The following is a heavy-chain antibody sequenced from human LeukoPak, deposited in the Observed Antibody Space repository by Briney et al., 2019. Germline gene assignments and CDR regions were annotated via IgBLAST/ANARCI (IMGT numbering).Heavy chain of an antibody. CDR1: GFTFSPSG. CDR2: ITSDGSGQ. D-gene: IGHD6-13*01. Sequence: GGSLRLSCAAPGFTFSPSGMPWVRQTPGKGPERAAFITSDGSGQSYADPVKGRFTISRDNSKDTLFLQMNSLRVEDTAVYYCAKGLGKAGASNTWYFDLWGRGTLVTVSS. V-gene: IGHV3-30*02. J-gene: IGHJ2*01. CDR3: AKGLGKAGASNTWYFDL.